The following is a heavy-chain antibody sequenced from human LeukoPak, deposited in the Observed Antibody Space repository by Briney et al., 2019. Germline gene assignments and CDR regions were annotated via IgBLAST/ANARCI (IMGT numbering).Heavy chain of an antibody. Sequence: SETLSLTCTVSGGSISSGGYYWSWIRQHPGKGLEWIGYIYYSGSTYYNPSLKSRVTISVDTSKNQFSLKLSSVTAADTAVYYCASLRDIGVTGSYGMDVWGQGTTVTVSS. V-gene: IGHV4-31*03. CDR2: IYYSGST. CDR3: ASLRDIGVTGSYGMDV. CDR1: GGSISSGGYY. D-gene: IGHD2-21*02. J-gene: IGHJ6*02.